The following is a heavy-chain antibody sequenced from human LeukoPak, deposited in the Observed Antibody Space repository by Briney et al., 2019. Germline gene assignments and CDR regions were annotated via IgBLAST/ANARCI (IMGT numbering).Heavy chain of an antibody. D-gene: IGHD3-10*01. CDR1: GGSFSGYY. J-gene: IGHJ4*02. CDR3: ARARSGYYYGSGSYFGY. Sequence: PSETLSLTCAVYGGSFSGYYWSWIRQPPGKGLEWIGESNHSGSTNYNPSLKSRVTISVDTSKNQFSLKLSSVTAADTAVYYCARARSGYYYGSGSYFGYWGQGTLVTVSS. V-gene: IGHV4-34*01. CDR2: SNHSGST.